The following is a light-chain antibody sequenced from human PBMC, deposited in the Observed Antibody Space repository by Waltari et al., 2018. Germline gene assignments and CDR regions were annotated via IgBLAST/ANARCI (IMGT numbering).Light chain of an antibody. CDR2: VNSDGSH. CDR3: QTGGHGTWV. J-gene: IGLJ3*02. V-gene: IGLV4-69*01. Sequence: QLVLTQSPSASASLGASVKLTCTLSSGHSSNVIAWLQQQPEKGPRYLMKVNSDGSHSKGDEMPDRFSGSSSGTERYRTISSLQSEDEAYYYCQTGGHGTWVFGGGTKLTVL. CDR1: SGHSSNV.